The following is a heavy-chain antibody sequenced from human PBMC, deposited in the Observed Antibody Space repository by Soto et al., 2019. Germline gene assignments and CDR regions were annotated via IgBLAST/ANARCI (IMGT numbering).Heavy chain of an antibody. J-gene: IGHJ4*02. D-gene: IGHD6-13*01. CDR3: ARDIGVNSSSWPVDY. CDR2: IWYDGSNK. V-gene: IGHV3-33*01. CDR1: GFTFSSYG. Sequence: SLRLSCAASGFTFSSYGMHWVRQAPGKGLEWVAVIWYDGSNKYYADSVKGRFTISRDNSKNTLYLQMNSLRAEDTAVYYCARDIGVNSSSWPVDYWGQGTLVTLSS.